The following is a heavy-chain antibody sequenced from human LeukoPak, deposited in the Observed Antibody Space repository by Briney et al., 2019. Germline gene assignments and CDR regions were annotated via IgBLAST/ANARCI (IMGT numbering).Heavy chain of an antibody. CDR3: ARPSSSGNYYY. CDR1: GGSISSGDYY. D-gene: IGHD1-26*01. J-gene: IGHJ4*02. CDR2: IYYSGST. V-gene: IGHV4-30-4*01. Sequence: SETLSLTCTVSGGSISSGDYYWSWIRQPPGKGLEWIGYIYYSGSTYYNPSLKSRVTISVDTSKNQFSLKLSSVTAADMAVYYCARPSSSGNYYYWGQGTLVTVSS.